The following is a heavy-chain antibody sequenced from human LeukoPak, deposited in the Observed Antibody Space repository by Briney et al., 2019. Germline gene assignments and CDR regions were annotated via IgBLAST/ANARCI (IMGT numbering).Heavy chain of an antibody. CDR1: GFTFSSNW. CDR3: ARAPWELDD. V-gene: IGHV3-74*01. Sequence: GGSLRLSCAASGFTFSSNWMHWVRQAPGKGLVWVSRISGDGRSTTYADSVKGRFTISRDNAKNTQYLQMNSLRAEDTAVYYCARAPWELDDWGQGTLVTVSS. J-gene: IGHJ4*02. CDR2: ISGDGRST. D-gene: IGHD1-26*01.